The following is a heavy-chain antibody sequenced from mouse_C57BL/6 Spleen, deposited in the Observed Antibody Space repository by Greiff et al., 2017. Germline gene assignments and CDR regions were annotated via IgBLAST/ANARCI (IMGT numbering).Heavy chain of an antibody. CDR1: GFSLTSYG. Sequence: QVQLQQSGPGLVQPSQSLSITCTVSGFSLTSYGVHWVRQSPGKGLEWLGVIWSGGSTDYNAAFISRLSISKDNSKSHVFFKMNSLQADDTAIYYCARPRNWDEFAYWGQGTLVTVSA. CDR2: IWSGGST. V-gene: IGHV2-2*01. CDR3: ARPRNWDEFAY. D-gene: IGHD4-1*01. J-gene: IGHJ3*01.